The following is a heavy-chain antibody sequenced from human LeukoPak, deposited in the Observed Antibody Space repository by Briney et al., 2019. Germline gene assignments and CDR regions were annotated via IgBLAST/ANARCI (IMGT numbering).Heavy chain of an antibody. CDR2: ISSSSYI. CDR1: GFTFSSYS. V-gene: IGHV3-21*01. Sequence: GGSLRPSCAASGFTFSSYSMNWVRQAPGKGLEWVSSISSSSYIYYADSVKGRFTISRDNAKNSLYLQMNSLRAEDTAVYYCARGATTHPYYFDYWGQGTLVTASS. J-gene: IGHJ4*02. CDR3: ARGATTHPYYFDY. D-gene: IGHD5-24*01.